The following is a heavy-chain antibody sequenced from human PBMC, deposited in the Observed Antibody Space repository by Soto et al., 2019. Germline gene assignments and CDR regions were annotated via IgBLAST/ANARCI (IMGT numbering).Heavy chain of an antibody. V-gene: IGHV4-28*01. Sequence: QVQLQESGPGLVKPSDTLSLTCAVSGYSISSNNWWGWIRQPPGKGLEWIGYIFYSGSTYYNPSLKSRVTLSLHTSNHQSSLKLTSVTAVDTAVYYCAKQERGYNPFDYWGQGTLVTVSS. CDR2: IFYSGST. D-gene: IGHD5-12*01. CDR1: GYSISSNNW. CDR3: AKQERGYNPFDY. J-gene: IGHJ4*02.